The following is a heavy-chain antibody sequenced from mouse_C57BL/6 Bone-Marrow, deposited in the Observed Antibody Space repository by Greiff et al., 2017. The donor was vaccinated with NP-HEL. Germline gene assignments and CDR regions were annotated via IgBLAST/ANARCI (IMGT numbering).Heavy chain of an antibody. Sequence: QVQLQQSGAELVKPGASVKISCKASGYAFSSYWMNWVKQRPGKGLEWIGQIYPGDGDTNYNGKFKGKATLTADKSSSTAYMQLSSLTSEDSAVYFCARSGFITTVVAGFDYWGQGTTLTVSS. CDR1: GYAFSSYW. CDR3: ARSGFITTVVAGFDY. J-gene: IGHJ2*01. CDR2: IYPGDGDT. D-gene: IGHD1-1*01. V-gene: IGHV1-80*01.